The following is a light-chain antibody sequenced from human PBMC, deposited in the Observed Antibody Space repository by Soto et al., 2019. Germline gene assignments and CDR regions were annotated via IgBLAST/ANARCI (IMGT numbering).Light chain of an antibody. Sequence: DIQMTQSPSTLSESVGDRVTITCRASQSISTWLAWYQQKPGKAPKLLIYDAFYLERGVPSRFSGSGSGTEFTLTISSLQPGDLATYYCQQYNSFWTFGQGTKVDIK. CDR2: DAF. CDR3: QQYNSFWT. J-gene: IGKJ1*01. CDR1: QSISTW. V-gene: IGKV1-5*01.